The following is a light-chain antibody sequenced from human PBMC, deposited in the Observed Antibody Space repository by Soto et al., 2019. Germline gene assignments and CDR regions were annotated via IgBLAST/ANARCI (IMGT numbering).Light chain of an antibody. CDR3: QKNVGAPRT. CDR2: TTS. CDR1: QDIGIY. Sequence: DIQMTQSPSSLSASVGDRVTITCRASQDIGIYLAWYQQKSGRVPKLLIYTTSTLHSGVPSRFSGSGSGTEFTTTISTLQPEDVETYFVQKNVGAPRTSAQGPKVKIK. J-gene: IGKJ1*01. V-gene: IGKV1-27*01.